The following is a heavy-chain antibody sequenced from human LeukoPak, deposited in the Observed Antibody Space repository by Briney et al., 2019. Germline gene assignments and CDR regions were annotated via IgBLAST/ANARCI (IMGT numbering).Heavy chain of an antibody. CDR3: AKASPPFDRDGGYYFDY. CDR2: IGGRDGGT. Sequence: GGSLRLSCAASGFIFRNYAMSWVRQAPGKGLEWVSAIGGRDGGTYYADSVKGRFTISRDNAKNSLYLQMNSLRAEDTALYYCAKASPPFDRDGGYYFDYWGQGTLVTVSS. CDR1: GFIFRNYA. V-gene: IGHV3-23*01. J-gene: IGHJ4*02. D-gene: IGHD5-24*01.